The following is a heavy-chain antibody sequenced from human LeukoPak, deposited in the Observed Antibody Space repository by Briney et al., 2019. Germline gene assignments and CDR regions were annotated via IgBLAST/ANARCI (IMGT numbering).Heavy chain of an antibody. Sequence: GGSLRLSCVASGFTFSSYWMQWVREAPGKGLVWVSRINRDGSSPTYGDSVKGRFTISRDNAKNTLYMYIHSLRAENTAVYYGARKYYDSSGSPYFVYWGQGTLVTVSS. D-gene: IGHD3-22*01. V-gene: IGHV3-74*01. CDR1: GFTFSSYW. CDR3: ARKYYDSSGSPYFVY. CDR2: INRDGSSP. J-gene: IGHJ4*02.